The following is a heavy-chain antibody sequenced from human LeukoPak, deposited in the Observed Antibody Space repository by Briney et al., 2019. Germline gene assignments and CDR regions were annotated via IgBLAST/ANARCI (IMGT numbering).Heavy chain of an antibody. J-gene: IGHJ4*02. CDR2: IYYSGSI. CDR3: ARGNWYLDY. V-gene: IGHV4-59*01. CDR1: GGSISSYY. Sequence: SETLSLTCTVSGGSISSYYWSWIRQPPGKGLEWIGYIYYSGSINYNPSLKSRVTISVDTSKNQFSLKVSSVTAADTAVYYCARGNWYLDYWGQGTLVTVSS. D-gene: IGHD1-1*01.